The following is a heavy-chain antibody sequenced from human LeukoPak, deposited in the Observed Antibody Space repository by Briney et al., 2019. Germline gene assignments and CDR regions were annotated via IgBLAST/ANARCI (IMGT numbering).Heavy chain of an antibody. D-gene: IGHD1-26*01. V-gene: IGHV4-39*01. CDR3: ARRAGVGATNMFDY. J-gene: IGHJ4*02. CDR2: IYYSGST. Sequence: SETLSLTCTVSGGSISSSSYYWGWIRQPPGKGMEWIGSIYYSGSTYYNPSLKSPVTISVDTSENQFSLKLRSVTAADTAVYYCARRAGVGATNMFDYWGQGTLVTVSS. CDR1: GGSISSSSYY.